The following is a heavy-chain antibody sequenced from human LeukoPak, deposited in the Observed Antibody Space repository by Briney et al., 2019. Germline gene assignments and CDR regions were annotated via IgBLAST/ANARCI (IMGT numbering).Heavy chain of an antibody. CDR3: AGDPVVGATRVDY. Sequence: ASVKVSCKASGYTFTSYGISWVRQAPGQGLEWMGWISGDNGDTNYAQKLQGRVTMTSATSTNTVYMELRTLRSDDTAVYYCAGDPVVGATRVDYWGQGTLVTVSS. CDR2: ISGDNGDT. D-gene: IGHD1-26*01. V-gene: IGHV1-18*01. CDR1: GYTFTSYG. J-gene: IGHJ4*02.